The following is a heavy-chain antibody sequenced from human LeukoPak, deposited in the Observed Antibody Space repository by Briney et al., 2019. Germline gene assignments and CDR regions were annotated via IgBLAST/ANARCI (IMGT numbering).Heavy chain of an antibody. Sequence: SQTLSLTCTVSGGSISSGGYYWSWIRQHPGKGLEWIGYIYYSGSTYYNPSLKSRVTISVDTSKNQFSLKLSSVTAADTAVYYRAREIYDFWSGYFHTFDPWGQGTLVTVSS. CDR1: GGSISSGGYY. V-gene: IGHV4-31*03. CDR2: IYYSGST. D-gene: IGHD3-3*01. CDR3: AREIYDFWSGYFHTFDP. J-gene: IGHJ5*02.